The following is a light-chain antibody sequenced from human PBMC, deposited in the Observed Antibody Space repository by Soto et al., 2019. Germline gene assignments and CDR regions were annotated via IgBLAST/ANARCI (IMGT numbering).Light chain of an antibody. V-gene: IGLV2-14*03. J-gene: IGLJ2*01. CDR1: SSDVGRYKL. CDR3: SSYTTSTTLI. CDR2: DVT. Sequence: QSALTQPASVSGSPGQSITISCTGTSSDVGRYKLVSWYQQHPGKAPKLMIYDVTNRPSGVSNRFSGSKSGNTASLTISGLQAEDEADYYCSSYTTSTTLIFGGGTKLTGL.